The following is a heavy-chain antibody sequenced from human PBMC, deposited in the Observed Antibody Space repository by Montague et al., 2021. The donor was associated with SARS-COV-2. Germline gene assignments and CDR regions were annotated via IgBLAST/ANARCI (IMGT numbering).Heavy chain of an antibody. V-gene: IGHV4-39*07. CDR3: AREGGWLSRGSYYFDY. CDR2: IYYSGST. CDR1: GGSISSSSWY. J-gene: IGHJ4*02. Sequence: SETLSLTCTASGGSISSSSWYWDWIREPPGKGLEWIGSIYYSGSTYYXSRLKSRVTISVDASKNQFSLKLSSVTAADTAVYYCAREGGWLSRGSYYFDYWGQGTLVTVSS. D-gene: IGHD3-22*01.